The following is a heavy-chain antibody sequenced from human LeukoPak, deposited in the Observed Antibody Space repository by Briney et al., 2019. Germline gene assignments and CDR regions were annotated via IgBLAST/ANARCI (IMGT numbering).Heavy chain of an antibody. V-gene: IGHV4-39*07. D-gene: IGHD6-6*01. Sequence: SETLSLTCTVSGGSISSSSYYWGWIRQPPGKGLEWIGSIYYSGSTYYNPSLESRVTISVDTSKNQFSLKLSSVTAADTAVYYCAREAARLRSAPYYYYGMDVWGQGTTVTVSS. CDR2: IYYSGST. CDR1: GGSISSSSYY. J-gene: IGHJ6*02. CDR3: AREAARLRSAPYYYYGMDV.